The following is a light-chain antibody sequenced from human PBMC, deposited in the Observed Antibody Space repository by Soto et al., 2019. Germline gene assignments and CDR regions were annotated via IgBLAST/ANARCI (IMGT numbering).Light chain of an antibody. CDR1: SSDVGAYRY. CDR2: EVS. J-gene: IGLJ3*02. Sequence: QSALTQPASVSGSPGQSITISCTGSSSDVGAYRYVSWYQQHPGRAPKLIIYEVSNRPSGVSDRFSGSKSGNTASLTISGLKAEDAADYHCSSYTTTTAWVFGGGTKLTVL. CDR3: SSYTTTTAWV. V-gene: IGLV2-14*01.